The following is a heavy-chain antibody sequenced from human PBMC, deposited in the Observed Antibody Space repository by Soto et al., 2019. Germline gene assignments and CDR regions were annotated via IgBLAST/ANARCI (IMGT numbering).Heavy chain of an antibody. CDR3: AREAPKYYDDSSGQGV. CDR1: GGTFSSYA. V-gene: IGHV1-69*13. Sequence: SVKVSCKASGGTFSSYAISWVRQAPGQGLEWMGGIIPIFGTANYAQKFQGRVTITADESTSTAYMELSSLRSEDTAVYYCAREAPKYYDDSSGQGVWGQGTTVTVSS. J-gene: IGHJ6*02. D-gene: IGHD3-22*01. CDR2: IIPIFGTA.